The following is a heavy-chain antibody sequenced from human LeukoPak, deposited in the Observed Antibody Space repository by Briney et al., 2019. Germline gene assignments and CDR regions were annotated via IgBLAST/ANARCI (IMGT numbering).Heavy chain of an antibody. CDR2: ISAHNGNT. V-gene: IGHV1-18*01. J-gene: IGHJ4*02. CDR1: GYTFTSYG. CDR3: ARGAKIGTIVVVTRSLDY. Sequence: ASVKVSCKASGYTFTSYGISWVRQAPGQGLEWMGWISAHNGNTNYAQKLQGRVTMTTDTSTSTAYMELRSLRSDDTAVYYCARGAKIGTIVVVTRSLDYWGQGTLVTVSS. D-gene: IGHD3-22*01.